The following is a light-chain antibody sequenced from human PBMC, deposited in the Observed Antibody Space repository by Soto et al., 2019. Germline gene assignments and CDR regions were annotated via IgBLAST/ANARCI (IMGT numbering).Light chain of an antibody. Sequence: VLTQSPGTLSLSPGERATLSCRASQTISNNYLAWYQQKPGQAPRLLIYAASTRATGIPARFSGSGSGTEFTLTISSLQSEDFATYYCQQYYSFPRTFGQGTKVDIK. CDR2: AAS. CDR1: QTISNNY. CDR3: QQYYSFPRT. V-gene: IGKV3-20*01. J-gene: IGKJ1*01.